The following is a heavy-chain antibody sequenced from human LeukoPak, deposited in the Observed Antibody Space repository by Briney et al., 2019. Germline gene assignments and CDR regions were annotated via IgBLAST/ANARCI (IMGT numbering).Heavy chain of an antibody. CDR1: GGSISSYY. D-gene: IGHD6-13*01. J-gene: IGHJ4*02. Sequence: SGPTLVKPSETLSLTCTVSGGSISSYYWSWIRQPPGKGLEWIGYIYYSGSTNYNPSLKSRVTISVDTSKNQFSLKLSSVTAADTAVYYCARTWSAAGDDYWGQGTLVTVSS. V-gene: IGHV4-59*01. CDR2: IYYSGST. CDR3: ARTWSAAGDDY.